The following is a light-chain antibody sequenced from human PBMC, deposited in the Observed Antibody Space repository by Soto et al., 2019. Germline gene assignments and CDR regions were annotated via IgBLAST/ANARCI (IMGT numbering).Light chain of an antibody. CDR1: QSVTSR. CDR3: QQYNSYSLT. J-gene: IGKJ4*01. Sequence: DIQMTQSLSTLSASVGDRVTITCRASQSVTSRLAWYQQKPGKAPKLLIYGASNLESGVPSRFSGSGSGTEFTLTISSLQPDDFATYYCQQYNSYSLTFGGGTTVEIK. V-gene: IGKV1-5*01. CDR2: GAS.